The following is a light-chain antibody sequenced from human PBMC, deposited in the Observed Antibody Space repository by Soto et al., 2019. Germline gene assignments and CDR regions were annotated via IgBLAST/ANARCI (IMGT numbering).Light chain of an antibody. CDR1: QGISRW. Sequence: DIQMTQSPYSVSASVGDRDTITCRASQGISRWLAWYQQKPGKAPKLLIYAASSLQSGVPSRFSGSGSGTDFTLTISSLQPEDFATYYCQQANSFLRRITFGQGTRLEIK. J-gene: IGKJ5*01. CDR2: AAS. V-gene: IGKV1-12*01. CDR3: QQANSFLRRIT.